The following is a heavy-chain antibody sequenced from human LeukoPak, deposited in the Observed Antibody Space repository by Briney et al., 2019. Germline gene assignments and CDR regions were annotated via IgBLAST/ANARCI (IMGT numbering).Heavy chain of an antibody. J-gene: IGHJ4*02. Sequence: ASVKVSCKASGRTFSSYAISWVRQAPGQGLEWMGGIIPIFGTANYAQKFQGRVTITADESTSTAYMELSSLTSEDTAVYYCARGPEYSSGWYENFDYWGQGTLVTVSS. CDR2: IIPIFGTA. CDR3: ARGPEYSSGWYENFDY. V-gene: IGHV1-69*01. D-gene: IGHD6-19*01. CDR1: GRTFSSYA.